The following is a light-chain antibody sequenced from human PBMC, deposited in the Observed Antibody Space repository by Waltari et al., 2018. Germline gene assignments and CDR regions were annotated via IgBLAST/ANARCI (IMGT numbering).Light chain of an antibody. V-gene: IGLV5-37*01. CDR1: SAFNVGDFI. CDR2: YNSDSEK. CDR3: MFWPSNVWV. J-gene: IGLJ3*02. Sequence: QPVLTQPPSSSASPGESARLTCTLPSAFNVGDFIIYWYQHRPWSPPRFLLYYNSDSEKAQGSGVPSRFSGSKDASANAGILLISGLQSEDEADYYCMFWPSNVWVFGGGTKLTVL.